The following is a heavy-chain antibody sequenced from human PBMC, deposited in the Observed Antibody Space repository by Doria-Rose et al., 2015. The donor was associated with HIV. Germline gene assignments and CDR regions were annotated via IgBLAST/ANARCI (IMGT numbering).Heavy chain of an antibody. D-gene: IGHD3-3*01. V-gene: IGHV3-9*01. CDR3: AKAPIIGPKYYFYMDV. CDR2: ISWDSGAK. Sequence: VQLVESGGGLVQPGRSLRLSCVGSGFSFESYAMHWVRLAPVKGLEWVAGISWDSGAKGNADSVEGRFTISRDNAKKSVYLEMRSLRPEDTAFYYCAKAPIIGPKYYFYMDVWGKGTSVTVS. J-gene: IGHJ6*03. CDR1: GFSFESYA.